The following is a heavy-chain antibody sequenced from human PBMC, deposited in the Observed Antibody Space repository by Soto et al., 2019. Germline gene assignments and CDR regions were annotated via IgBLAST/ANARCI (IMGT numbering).Heavy chain of an antibody. CDR2: INPNSGGT. CDR1: GYTFTGYY. Sequence: WASVKVSCKASGYTFTGYYMHWVRQAPGQGLEWMGWINPNSGGTNYAQKFQGRVTMTRDTSISTAYMELSRLRSDDTAVYYCARVGGAAHDAFDIWGQGTMVTVSS. D-gene: IGHD6-6*01. V-gene: IGHV1-2*02. CDR3: ARVGGAAHDAFDI. J-gene: IGHJ3*02.